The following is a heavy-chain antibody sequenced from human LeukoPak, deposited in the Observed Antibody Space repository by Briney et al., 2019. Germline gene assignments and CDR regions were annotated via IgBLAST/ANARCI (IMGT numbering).Heavy chain of an antibody. CDR2: IGTAGDI. CDR1: GFTFSNYD. D-gene: IGHD6-25*01. J-gene: IGHJ6*03. CDR3: ARDRGRYHMDV. V-gene: IGHV3-13*01. Sequence: GGSLGLSCAASGFTFSNYDMHWVRQATGKGLEWVSGIGTAGDIYYAGSVKGRFTISRENAKNSLYLQMNSLRAGDTAVYYCARDRGRYHMDVWGKGTTVTISS.